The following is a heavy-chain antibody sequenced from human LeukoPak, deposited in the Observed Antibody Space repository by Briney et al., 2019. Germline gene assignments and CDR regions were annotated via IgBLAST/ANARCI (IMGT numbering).Heavy chain of an antibody. D-gene: IGHD3-22*01. CDR3: TTYYCDSSGYYNFDY. CDR1: GFTFSGSA. V-gene: IGHV3-73*01. Sequence: GGSLKLSCAASGFTFSGSAMHWVRQASGKGLEWVGRIRSKANSYATAYAASVKGRFTISRDDSKNTAYLQMNSLKTEDTAVYYCTTYYCDSSGYYNFDYWGQGTLVTVSS. CDR2: IRSKANSYAT. J-gene: IGHJ4*02.